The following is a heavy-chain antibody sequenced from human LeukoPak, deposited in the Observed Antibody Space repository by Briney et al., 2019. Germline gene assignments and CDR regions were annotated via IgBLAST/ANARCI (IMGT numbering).Heavy chain of an antibody. J-gene: IGHJ5*02. CDR2: INHSGST. V-gene: IGHV4-34*01. D-gene: IGHD6-19*01. Sequence: SETLSLTCAVYGGSFSGYYWSWIRQPPGKGLEWIGEINHSGSTNYNPFLKSRVTISVDTSKNQFSLKLSSVTAADTAVYYCARADIAVARRAQKYNWFDPWGQGTLVTVSS. CDR3: ARADIAVARRAQKYNWFDP. CDR1: GGSFSGYY.